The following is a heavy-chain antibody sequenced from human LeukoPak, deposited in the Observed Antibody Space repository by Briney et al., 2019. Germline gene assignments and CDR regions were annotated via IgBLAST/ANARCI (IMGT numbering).Heavy chain of an antibody. J-gene: IGHJ3*01. V-gene: IGHV3-30*18. Sequence: GGSLRLSCAASGFTFNTYGMHWVRQAPGKGLEWVAVISYDGLNKYYADSVKGRFTISRDNSKNTLYLQMNSLRAEDTAVYFCAKSIGWYGNAFDLWGRGTMVTVSS. D-gene: IGHD6-19*01. CDR2: ISYDGLNK. CDR1: GFTFNTYG. CDR3: AKSIGWYGNAFDL.